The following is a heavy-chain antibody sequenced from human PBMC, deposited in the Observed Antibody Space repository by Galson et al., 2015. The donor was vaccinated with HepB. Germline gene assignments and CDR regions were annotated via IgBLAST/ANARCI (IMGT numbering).Heavy chain of an antibody. J-gene: IGHJ3*02. CDR1: GFTFSSYD. CDR2: IGTAGDT. V-gene: IGHV3-13*01. CDR3: ARYVVGEGAFEI. D-gene: IGHD1-26*01. Sequence: SLRLSCAASGFTFSSYDMHWVRQATGKGLEWVSAIGTAGDTYYPGSVKGRFTISRENAKNSLYLQMNSLRAGDTAVYYCARYVVGEGAFEIWGQGTMVTVSS.